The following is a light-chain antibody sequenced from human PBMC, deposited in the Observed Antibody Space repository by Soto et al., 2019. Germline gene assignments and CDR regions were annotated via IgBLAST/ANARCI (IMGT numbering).Light chain of an antibody. CDR1: QSVSSSQ. J-gene: IGKJ4*01. V-gene: IGKV3-20*01. Sequence: IVLTQSPGTLSLSPEERATLSCRASQSVSSSQLVWYQQRTGQPRKLLIYGTSTRVAGISDRLRGNGPGTDFTLTIFRLEPGDAAVYYCQQDGTSALTFGGGTKV. CDR2: GTS. CDR3: QQDGTSALT.